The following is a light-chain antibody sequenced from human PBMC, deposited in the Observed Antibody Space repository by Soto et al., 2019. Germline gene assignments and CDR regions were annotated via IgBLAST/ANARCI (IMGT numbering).Light chain of an antibody. CDR3: QQYNNWPLMYT. J-gene: IGKJ2*01. Sequence: EIVMTQSPATLSVSPWERATLSCRASQSVSSDLAWYQQKPGQAPRLLIYGTSTRATGIPARFSGSGSGTEFTLTISSLQSEDFAVYYCQQYNNWPLMYTFGQGTKLEIK. V-gene: IGKV3-15*01. CDR1: QSVSSD. CDR2: GTS.